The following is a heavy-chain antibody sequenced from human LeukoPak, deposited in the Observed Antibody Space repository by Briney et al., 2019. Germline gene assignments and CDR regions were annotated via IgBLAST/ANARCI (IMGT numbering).Heavy chain of an antibody. V-gene: IGHV1-2*02. CDR2: INPNSGGT. Sequence: GASVKVSCKASGYTFTGYYMHWVRQAPGQGLEWMGWINPNSGGTNYAQKFQGRVTMTRDTSISTAYMELSGLRSDDTAVYYCARSGYSYGREFDYWGQGTLVTVSS. J-gene: IGHJ4*02. D-gene: IGHD5-18*01. CDR3: ARSGYSYGREFDY. CDR1: GYTFTGYY.